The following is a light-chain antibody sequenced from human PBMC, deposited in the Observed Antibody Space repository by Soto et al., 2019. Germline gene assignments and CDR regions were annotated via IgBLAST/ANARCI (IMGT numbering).Light chain of an antibody. J-gene: IGLJ2*01. CDR1: SSDVGGYNY. Sequence: QSALTQPRSASGSPGQSITISCTGTSSDVGGYNYVSWYQQHPAKAPKLIIFDVSKRPSGVPNRFSGSKSGNTASLTISGLRAEDEADYYCCSFTSSTTVIFGGGTQLTVL. V-gene: IGLV2-11*01. CDR2: DVS. CDR3: CSFTSSTTVI.